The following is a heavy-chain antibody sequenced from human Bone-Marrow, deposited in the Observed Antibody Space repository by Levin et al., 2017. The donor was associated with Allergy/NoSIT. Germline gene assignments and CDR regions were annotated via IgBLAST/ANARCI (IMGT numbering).Heavy chain of an antibody. D-gene: IGHD3-16*01. J-gene: IGHJ6*03. V-gene: IGHV3-48*03. CDR2: ISRSGSST. CDR3: ARDGGSYHYYYMDV. CDR1: GFNFSRYE. Sequence: GGSLRLSWIASGFNFSRYEMNWVRQAPGKGLEWMSYISRSGSSTYYADSVKGRFTISRDNAKNSLYLELNSLRVEDTAVYYCARDGGSYHYYYMDVWGKGTTVTVSS.